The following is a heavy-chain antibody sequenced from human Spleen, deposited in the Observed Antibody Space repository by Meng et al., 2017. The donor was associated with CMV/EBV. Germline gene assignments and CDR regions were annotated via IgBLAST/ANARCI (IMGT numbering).Heavy chain of an antibody. CDR3: AREEITMGRGVTFSAFDI. CDR2: IIPLFGTA. J-gene: IGHJ3*02. D-gene: IGHD3-10*01. Sequence: SVKVSCKASGGIFSNYDIDWVRQAPGQGLEWLGGIIPLFGTANYAQKFQGRVTITTDESTSTAYMELSSLRSEDTAVYYCAREEITMGRGVTFSAFDIWGQGTMVTVSS. V-gene: IGHV1-69*05. CDR1: GGIFSNYD.